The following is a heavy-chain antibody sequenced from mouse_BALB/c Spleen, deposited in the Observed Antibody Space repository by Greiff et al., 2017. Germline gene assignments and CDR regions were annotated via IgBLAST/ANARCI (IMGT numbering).Heavy chain of an antibody. CDR1: GYTFTSYW. Sequence: QVQLQQPGAELVRPGASVKLSCKASGYTFTSYWINWVKQRPGQGLEWIGNIYPSDSYTNYNQKFKDKATLTVDKSSSTAYMQLSSPTSEDSAVYYCTRGNYGNYYAMDYWGQGTSVTGSS. D-gene: IGHD2-1*01. CDR2: IYPSDSYT. J-gene: IGHJ4*01. V-gene: IGHV1-69*02. CDR3: TRGNYGNYYAMDY.